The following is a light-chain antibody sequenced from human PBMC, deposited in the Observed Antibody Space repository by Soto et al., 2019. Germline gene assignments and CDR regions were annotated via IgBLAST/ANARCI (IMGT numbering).Light chain of an antibody. J-gene: IGLJ1*01. Sequence: QSALTQPASVSGSPGQSITISCTGTSSDVGGYKFVSWYPQHPGKAPKLMIYEVSNRPSGVSSRFSGSKSGNTASLTISGLQAEDEADYYCGSYTGSIYVFGPGTK. CDR2: EVS. CDR3: GSYTGSIYV. CDR1: SSDVGGYKF. V-gene: IGLV2-14*01.